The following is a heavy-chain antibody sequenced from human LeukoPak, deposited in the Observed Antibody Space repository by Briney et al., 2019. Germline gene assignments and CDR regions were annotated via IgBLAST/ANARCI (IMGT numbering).Heavy chain of an antibody. D-gene: IGHD5-12*01. CDR3: ARDPTDYSGYDYDFDY. V-gene: IGHV1-46*01. Sequence: ASVKVSCKASGYTFTSYYMHWVRQAPGQGREWMGIINPSGGSTSYAQKFQGRVTMTRDTSTSTVYMELSSLRSEDTAVYYCARDPTDYSGYDYDFDYWGQGTLVTVSS. CDR1: GYTFTSYY. CDR2: INPSGGST. J-gene: IGHJ4*02.